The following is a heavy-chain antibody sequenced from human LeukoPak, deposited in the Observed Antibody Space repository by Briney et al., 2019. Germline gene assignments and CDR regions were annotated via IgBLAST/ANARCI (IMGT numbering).Heavy chain of an antibody. CDR2: INPNRGGT. D-gene: IGHD4-17*01. V-gene: IGHV1-2*02. J-gene: IGHJ4*02. CDR1: GYMFSDYY. Sequence: ASVKVSCKASGYMFSDYYMHWVRHAPGQGLEWMGWINPNRGGTYYSQKFQGRVTMTRDTSIRTAYMEVSRLRSDDTAVYYCARGGFYGNYFDYGGQGTLVAVSS. CDR3: ARGGFYGNYFDY.